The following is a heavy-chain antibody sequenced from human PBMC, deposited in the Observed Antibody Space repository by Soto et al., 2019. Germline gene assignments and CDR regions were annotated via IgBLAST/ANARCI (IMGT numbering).Heavy chain of an antibody. CDR1: GVSISSGNW. Sequence: PSETLSLTCAVSGVSISSGNWWTWVRQTPQRGLEYIGEIFHDGTANYYPSFERRVAISVDTSKNQFYLKLTSVTAADTAIYFCARIVYDTSLIYMYFDFWGQGALVTVSS. CDR2: IFHDGTA. CDR3: ARIVYDTSLIYMYFDF. D-gene: IGHD2-8*01. J-gene: IGHJ4*02. V-gene: IGHV4-4*02.